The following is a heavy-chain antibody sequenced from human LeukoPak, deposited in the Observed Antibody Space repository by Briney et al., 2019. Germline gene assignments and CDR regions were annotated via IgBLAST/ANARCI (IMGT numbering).Heavy chain of an antibody. CDR3: ARDDADFWSGYSDP. CDR1: GYTFSSYD. V-gene: IGHV1-8*01. D-gene: IGHD3-3*01. Sequence: ASVKVSCKASGYTFSSYDINWVRQATGQGLEWMGWMNPNSGNTGYAQKFQGRVTMTRNTSISTAYMELSSLRSEDTAVYYCARDDADFWSGYSDPWGQGTLVTVSS. J-gene: IGHJ5*02. CDR2: MNPNSGNT.